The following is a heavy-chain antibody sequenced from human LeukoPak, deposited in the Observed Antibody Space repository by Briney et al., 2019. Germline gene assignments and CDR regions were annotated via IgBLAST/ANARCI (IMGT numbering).Heavy chain of an antibody. CDR1: GFTFSRYG. CDR3: ARDFGFSPSSGYSFDY. CDR2: IWYDGSNR. J-gene: IGHJ4*02. D-gene: IGHD3-22*01. V-gene: IGHV3-33*01. Sequence: GGSLRLSCAASGFTFSRYGMHWVRQAPGKGLEWVAVIWYDGSNRQYADSVKGRFTISRDNSKSTLYLRMNSLRAEDTAVYYCARDFGFSPSSGYSFDYWGQGTLVTVSS.